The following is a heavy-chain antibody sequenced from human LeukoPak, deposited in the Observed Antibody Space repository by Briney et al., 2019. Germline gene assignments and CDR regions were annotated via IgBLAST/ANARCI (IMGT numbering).Heavy chain of an antibody. CDR1: GGSFSGYY. D-gene: IGHD2-2*01. CDR3: ARGLYCSSTSCYENAFDI. J-gene: IGHJ3*02. CDR2: IKHSGST. Sequence: SETLSLTCAVYGGSFSGYYWSWIRQPPGKGLEWIGEIKHSGSTNYNPSLKSRVTISVDTSKNQFSLKLSSVTAADTAVYYCARGLYCSSTSCYENAFDIWGQGTMVTVSS. V-gene: IGHV4-34*01.